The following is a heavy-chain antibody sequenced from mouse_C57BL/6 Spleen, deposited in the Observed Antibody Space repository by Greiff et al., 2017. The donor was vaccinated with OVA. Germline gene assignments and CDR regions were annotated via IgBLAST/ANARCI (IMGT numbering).Heavy chain of an antibody. V-gene: IGHV1-64*01. CDR1: GYTFTSYW. CDR3: ARSDEGYAMDY. CDR2: IHPNSGST. J-gene: IGHJ4*01. Sequence: QVQLQQPGAELVKPGASVKLSCKASGYTFTSYWMHWVKQRPGQGLEWIGMIHPNSGSTNYNEKFKSKATLTVDKSSSTAYMQLSSLTSEDSAVYYCARSDEGYAMDYWGQGTSVTVSS.